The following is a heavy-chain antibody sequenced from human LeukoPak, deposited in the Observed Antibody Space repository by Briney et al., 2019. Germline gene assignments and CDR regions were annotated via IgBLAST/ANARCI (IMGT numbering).Heavy chain of an antibody. CDR1: GGSISSGGYY. Sequence: SQTLSLTCTVSGGSISSGGYYWSWIRQHPGKGLEWIGYIYYSGSTYYNPSVKRRVTIAVDTSKNQFSLKLSSVTAADTAVYYWARDTGGGGSLYYFDYWGQGTLVTVSS. D-gene: IGHD3-16*01. CDR2: IYYSGST. J-gene: IGHJ4*02. CDR3: ARDTGGGGSLYYFDY. V-gene: IGHV4-31*03.